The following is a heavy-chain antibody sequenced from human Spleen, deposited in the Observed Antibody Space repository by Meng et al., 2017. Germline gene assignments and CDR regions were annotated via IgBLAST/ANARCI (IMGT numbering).Heavy chain of an antibody. D-gene: IGHD3-9*01. CDR2: IYYRGST. J-gene: IGHJ3*02. Sequence: QSQLQASGPDLLKPSQTLSLTVHLSGGFISSGGYYWSWSRQHPGKGLEWIGYIYYRGSTYYNPSLKRRVTISVDTSKNQFSLKLSSVTAADTAVYYCARLEKYYDILTGSTGVAFDIWGQGTMVTVSS. V-gene: IGHV4-31*03. CDR1: GGFISSGGYY. CDR3: ARLEKYYDILTGSTGVAFDI.